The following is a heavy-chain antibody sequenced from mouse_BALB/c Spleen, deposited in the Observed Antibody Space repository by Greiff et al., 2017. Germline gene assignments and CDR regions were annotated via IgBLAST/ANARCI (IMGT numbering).Heavy chain of an antibody. CDR2: ISDGGSYT. CDR1: GFTFSDYY. V-gene: IGHV5-4*02. J-gene: IGHJ1*01. CDR3: ARDGTTATLWYFDV. Sequence: EVKLMESGGGLVKPGGSLKLSCAASGFTFSDYYMYWVRQTPEKRLEWVATISDGGSYTYYPDSVKGRFTISRDNAKNNLYLQMSSLKSEDTAMYYCARDGTTATLWYFDVWGAGTTVTVSS. D-gene: IGHD1-2*01.